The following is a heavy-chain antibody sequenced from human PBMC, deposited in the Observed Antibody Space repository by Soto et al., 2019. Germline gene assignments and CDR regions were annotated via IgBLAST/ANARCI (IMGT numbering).Heavy chain of an antibody. CDR2: IIPIFGTP. CDR3: ARDRDDYGSGNYYNRIDF. V-gene: IGHV1-69*01. J-gene: IGHJ4*02. CDR1: GGIFSTYA. D-gene: IGHD3-10*01. Sequence: VQLVQSGAEVKKPGSSVKVSCKASGGIFSTYAISWLRQAPGQGLEWMGGIIPIFGTPNYAQRFQGRVTITADESTSTADMELSRLRSEDTAVYYCARDRDDYGSGNYYNRIDFWGQGTLVTVSS.